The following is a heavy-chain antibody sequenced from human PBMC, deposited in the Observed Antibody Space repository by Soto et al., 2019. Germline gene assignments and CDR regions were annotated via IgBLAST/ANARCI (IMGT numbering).Heavy chain of an antibody. CDR1: GFTVSSNY. J-gene: IGHJ6*03. CDR2: IYSGGST. V-gene: IGHV3-66*01. Sequence: GSLRLSCAASGFTVSSNYMSLVRQAPGKGLEWVSVIYSGGSTYYADSVKGRFTISRDNSKNTLYLQMNSLRAEDTAVYYCASNSGYDFYYYYYMDVWGKGTTVTVSS. CDR3: ASNSGYDFYYYYYMDV. D-gene: IGHD5-12*01.